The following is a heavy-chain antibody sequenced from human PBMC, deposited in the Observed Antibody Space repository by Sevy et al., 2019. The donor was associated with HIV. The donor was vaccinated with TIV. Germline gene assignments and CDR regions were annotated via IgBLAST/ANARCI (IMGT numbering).Heavy chain of an antibody. J-gene: IGHJ3*02. CDR2: ISYDGSNK. CDR1: GFTFSSYA. Sequence: GGSLRLSCAASGFTFSSYAMHWVHQAPGKGLEWVAVISYDGSNKYYADSVKGRFTISRDNSKNTLYLQMNSLRAEDTAVYYCARTGTGNDAFDIWGQGTMVTVSS. V-gene: IGHV3-30-3*01. D-gene: IGHD7-27*01. CDR3: ARTGTGNDAFDI.